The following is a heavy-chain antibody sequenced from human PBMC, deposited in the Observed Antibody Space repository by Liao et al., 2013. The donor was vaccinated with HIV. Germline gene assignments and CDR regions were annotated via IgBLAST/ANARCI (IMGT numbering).Heavy chain of an antibody. CDR1: GGSISSASYY. D-gene: IGHD3-16*01. Sequence: QVQLQESGPGLVKPSQTLSLTCTVSGGSISSASYYWTWIRQPAGKGLEWIGRIYTSGSTNYNPSLKSRVTISVDTSKNQFSLKLSSVTAADTAVYYCARGGDYDAYYYYMDVWGKGTTVTVSS. V-gene: IGHV4-61*02. CDR2: IYTSGST. J-gene: IGHJ6*03. CDR3: ARGGDYDAYYYYMDV.